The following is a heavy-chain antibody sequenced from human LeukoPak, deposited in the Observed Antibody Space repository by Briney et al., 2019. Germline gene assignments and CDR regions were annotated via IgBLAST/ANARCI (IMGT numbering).Heavy chain of an antibody. J-gene: IGHJ5*02. CDR2: IYYSGST. V-gene: IGHV4-59*01. CDR3: ARGFRGYNWFDP. D-gene: IGHD3-3*01. Sequence: SETLSLTCTVSGGSISSYYWSWIRQPPGKGLEWIGYIYYSGSTNYNPSLKSRVTISVDTSKNQFSLKLSSVTAADTAVYYCARGFRGYNWFDPWGQGTLVTVSS. CDR1: GGSISSYY.